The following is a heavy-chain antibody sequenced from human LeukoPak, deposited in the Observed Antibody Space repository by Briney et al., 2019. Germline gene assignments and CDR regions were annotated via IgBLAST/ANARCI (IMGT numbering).Heavy chain of an antibody. D-gene: IGHD1-26*01. CDR1: GFTYDDYG. V-gene: IGHV3-20*04. J-gene: IGHJ4*02. CDR3: ARTGGSYPYYFEY. CDR2: INWNGGST. Sequence: AGGSLRLSCAASGFTYDDYGMSWVRRAPGKGLEWVSGINWNGGSTGYADSVKGRFTISRDNAKNSLYLQMNSLRAEDTAAYYCARTGGSYPYYFEYWGQGTLVTVSS.